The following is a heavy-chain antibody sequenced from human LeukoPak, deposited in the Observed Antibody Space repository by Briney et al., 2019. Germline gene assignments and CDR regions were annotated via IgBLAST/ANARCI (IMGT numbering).Heavy chain of an antibody. CDR3: AKEGRSLQTY. D-gene: IGHD5-24*01. J-gene: IGHJ4*02. V-gene: IGHV3-7*03. Sequence: GGSRRLSCAASGFMFSSNWMSWVRLAPGKGLEWVANIKEDGTETYYVDSVKGRFTISRDNAKNSLYLQMNSLRVEDTAVYYCAKEGRSLQTYWGQGTLVTVSS. CDR2: IKEDGTET. CDR1: GFMFSSNW.